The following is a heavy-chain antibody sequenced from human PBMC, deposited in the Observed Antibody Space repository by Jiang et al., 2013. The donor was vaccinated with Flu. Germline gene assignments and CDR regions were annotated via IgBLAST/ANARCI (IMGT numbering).Heavy chain of an antibody. CDR1: GFTFSSYE. J-gene: IGHJ4*02. D-gene: IGHD2-2*01. V-gene: IGHV3-48*03. Sequence: LRLSCAASGFTFSSYEMNWVRQAPGKGLEWVSYISSSGSTIYYADSVKGRFTISRDNAKNSLYLQMNSLRAEDTAVYYCARVRDTSCYYPWGQGTLVTVSS. CDR3: ARVRDTSCYYP. CDR2: ISSSGSTI.